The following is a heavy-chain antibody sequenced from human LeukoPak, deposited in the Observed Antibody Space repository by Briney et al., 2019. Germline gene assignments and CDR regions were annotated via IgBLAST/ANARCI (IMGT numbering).Heavy chain of an antibody. CDR2: ISYDGSYK. V-gene: IGHV3-30*03. Sequence: GGSLRLSCAASGFTFLHYGMSWVRQAPGKGLEWVAVISYDGSYKYYADSVKGRFTISRDNSKSTLYLQMNSLRVEDTAVYYCARAYVTYYYDTSGYGYYYGMDVWGQGTTVTVSS. CDR3: ARAYVTYYYDTSGYGYYYGMDV. D-gene: IGHD3-22*01. J-gene: IGHJ6*02. CDR1: GFTFLHYG.